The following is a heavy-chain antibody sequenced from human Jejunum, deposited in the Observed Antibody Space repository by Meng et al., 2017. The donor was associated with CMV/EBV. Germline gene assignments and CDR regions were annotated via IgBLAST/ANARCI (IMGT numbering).Heavy chain of an antibody. Sequence: TVSGGSISPYYWSWIRQTPGKGLEWIGYIHYIGTTNPNPSLKSRITMSVDTSKNQFFLELRSVTPADTGVYYCVRGGDISETTAYWGQGTLVTVSS. J-gene: IGHJ4*02. CDR3: VRGGDISETTAY. V-gene: IGHV4-59*01. CDR2: IHYIGTT. CDR1: GGSISPYY. D-gene: IGHD1-20*01.